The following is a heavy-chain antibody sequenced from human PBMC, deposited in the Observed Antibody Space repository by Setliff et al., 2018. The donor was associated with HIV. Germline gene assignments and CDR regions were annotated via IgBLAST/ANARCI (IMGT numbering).Heavy chain of an antibody. CDR3: ARGHYSSSSG. Sequence: GGSLRLSCAASGFIVSSNYMNWVRQAPGKGLEWVSVIYSGGSIYYTYSVKGRFTISRDNSKNTLYLQMNSLRAEDTAVYYCARGHYSSSSGWGQGALVTVSS. CDR2: IYSGGSI. CDR1: GFIVSSNY. D-gene: IGHD6-6*01. J-gene: IGHJ4*02. V-gene: IGHV3-53*01.